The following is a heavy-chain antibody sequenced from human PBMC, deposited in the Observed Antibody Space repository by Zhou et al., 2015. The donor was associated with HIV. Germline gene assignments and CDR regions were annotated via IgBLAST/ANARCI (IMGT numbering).Heavy chain of an antibody. D-gene: IGHD6-6*01. CDR2: IIPIFGTA. J-gene: IGHJ5*02. CDR1: SSYA. V-gene: IGHV1-69*06. CDR3: ASSIAATRNWFDP. Sequence: SSYAISWVRQAPGQGLEWMGGIIPIFGTANYAQKFQGRVTITADKSTSTAYMELSSLRSEDTAVYYCASSIAATRNWFDPWGQGTLVTVSS.